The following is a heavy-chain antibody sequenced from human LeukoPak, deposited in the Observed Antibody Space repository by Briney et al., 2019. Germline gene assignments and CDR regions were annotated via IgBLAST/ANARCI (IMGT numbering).Heavy chain of an antibody. CDR2: IKNDGSEK. J-gene: IGHJ4*02. CDR3: ARVGTAEGTLEDH. CDR1: GFTFSVYW. Sequence: GESLRLSCAASGFTFSVYWMSWVRQPPGRGLEWVANIKNDGSEKYYVDSVKGRFTISRDNAKNSLYLQMNSLRAEDTAVYYCARVGTAEGTLEDHWGQGTLVTVSS. D-gene: IGHD6-13*01. V-gene: IGHV3-7*01.